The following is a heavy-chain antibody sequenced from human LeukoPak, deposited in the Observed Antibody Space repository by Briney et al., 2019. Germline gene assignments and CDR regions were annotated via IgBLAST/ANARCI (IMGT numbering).Heavy chain of an antibody. CDR2: ISGSGGST. CDR3: AKAEGYGDYAYYYYGMDV. Sequence: GGSLRLSCAASGFTFSSYAMGWVRQAPGKGLEWVSSISGSGGSTYYADSVKGRFTISRDNSKNTLYLQMNSLRAEDTAVYYCAKAEGYGDYAYYYYGMDVWGQGTTVTVSS. D-gene: IGHD4-17*01. CDR1: GFTFSSYA. J-gene: IGHJ6*02. V-gene: IGHV3-23*01.